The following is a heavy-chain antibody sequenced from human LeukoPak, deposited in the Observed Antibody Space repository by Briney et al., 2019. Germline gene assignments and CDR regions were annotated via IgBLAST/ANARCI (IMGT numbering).Heavy chain of an antibody. CDR1: GFTFSGSA. V-gene: IGHV3-73*01. Sequence: GGSLKLSCAASGFTFSGSAMHWVRQASGKGLEWVGRIRGKANSYATAYAASVKGRFTISRDDSKNTAYLQMNSLKTEDTAVYYCTRHEWEGYCSGGSCYGGQVDYWGQGTLVTVSS. CDR2: IRGKANSYAT. D-gene: IGHD2-15*01. CDR3: TRHEWEGYCSGGSCYGGQVDY. J-gene: IGHJ4*02.